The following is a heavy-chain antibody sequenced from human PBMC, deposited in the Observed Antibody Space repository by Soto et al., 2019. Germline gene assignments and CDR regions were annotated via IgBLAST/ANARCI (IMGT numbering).Heavy chain of an antibody. CDR1: GYSFTSYW. CDR3: ASHDIATKNVNAFHT. D-gene: IGHD2-15*01. V-gene: IGHV5-51*01. J-gene: IGHJ3*02. CDR2: IYPGDSDT. Sequence: GESLKISCKGSGYSFTSYWIGWVRQMPGKGLEWMGIIYPGDSDTRYSPSFQGQVTISADKSISTAYLQWSSLKASDTAMYYCASHDIATKNVNAFHTWGQAIMVTVSS.